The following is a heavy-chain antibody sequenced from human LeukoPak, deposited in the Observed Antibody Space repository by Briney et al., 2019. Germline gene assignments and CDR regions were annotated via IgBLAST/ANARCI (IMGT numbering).Heavy chain of an antibody. CDR2: VYSGDRT. CDR1: GFTVNSNY. Sequence: PGGSLRLSYAASGFTVNSNYMSWVRQAPGKGLEWVSVVYSGDRTYYADSVKGRFTISRDDSTNTLYLLMNSLRAEDTAVYYCARGYLIDYWGQGTLVTVSS. J-gene: IGHJ4*02. V-gene: IGHV3-66*01. CDR3: ARGYLIDY. D-gene: IGHD1-26*01.